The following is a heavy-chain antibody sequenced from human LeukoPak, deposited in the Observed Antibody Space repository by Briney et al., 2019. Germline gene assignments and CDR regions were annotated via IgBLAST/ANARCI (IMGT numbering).Heavy chain of an antibody. D-gene: IGHD2-15*01. V-gene: IGHV4-4*02. CDR2: IYHSGST. CDR3: ARAYCSGGSCYLVDY. CDR1: GGSISSSNW. J-gene: IGHJ4*02. Sequence: SGTLSLTCAVSGGSISSSNWWSWVRQPPGKGLEWNGEIYHSGSTNYNPSLKSRVTISVDKSKNQFSLKLSSVTAADTAVYYCARAYCSGGSCYLVDYWGQGTLVTVSS.